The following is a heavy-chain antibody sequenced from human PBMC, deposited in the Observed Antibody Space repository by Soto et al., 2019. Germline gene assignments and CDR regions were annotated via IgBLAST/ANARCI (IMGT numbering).Heavy chain of an antibody. Sequence: QVQLQESGPGLVTPSQTLSLTCTVSGASIFSGDFYWTGTRQPPGEGLEWIGYTDYSGSTYYNPSLMNRVTISIDTSKNQFSLKLRSVTAADTAVYYCVRDHQWLLMDVWGQGTTVTVSS. J-gene: IGHJ6*02. CDR1: GASIFSGDFY. V-gene: IGHV4-30-4*01. CDR3: VRDHQWLLMDV. CDR2: TDYSGST. D-gene: IGHD6-19*01.